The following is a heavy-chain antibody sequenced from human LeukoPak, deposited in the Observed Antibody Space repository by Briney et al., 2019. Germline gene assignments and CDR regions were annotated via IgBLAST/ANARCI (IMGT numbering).Heavy chain of an antibody. V-gene: IGHV3-30-3*01. D-gene: IGHD3-16*01. CDR3: ARDGGDRWFDP. J-gene: IGHJ5*02. Sequence: GGSLRLSCAASGFTFSSYAMHWVRQAPGKGLEWVAVISYDGSNKYYADSVKGRFTISRDNSKNTLYLQMNSLRAEDTAVYYCARDGGDRWFDPWGQGTLVTVSS. CDR2: ISYDGSNK. CDR1: GFTFSSYA.